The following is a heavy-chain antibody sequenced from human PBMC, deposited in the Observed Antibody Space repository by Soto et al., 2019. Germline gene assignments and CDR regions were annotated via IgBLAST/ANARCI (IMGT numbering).Heavy chain of an antibody. J-gene: IGHJ4*02. Sequence: ESVGVVVQPGGSLRLSCAASGFTFDDFSMHWVRQAPGKGLEWVSLIGRDGIYTYYADSVKGRFTISRDNSENSLYLQMNSLTTEDTAFYFCAKEKHDASWTSFDYWGQGTLVTVSS. V-gene: IGHV3-43*01. CDR1: GFTFDDFS. CDR2: IGRDGIYT. D-gene: IGHD2-2*01. CDR3: AKEKHDASWTSFDY.